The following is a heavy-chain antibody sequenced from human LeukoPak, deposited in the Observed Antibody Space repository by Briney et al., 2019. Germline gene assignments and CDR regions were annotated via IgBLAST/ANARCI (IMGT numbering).Heavy chain of an antibody. D-gene: IGHD2-2*01. Sequence: SQTLSLTCTVSGGSISSGDYFWSWIRQPPGKGLEWIGYIYYSGSTYYNPSLKSRVTTSVDTSKNQFSLKLSSETAADTAVYYCARAVPAAIYWFDPWGQGTLVTVSS. CDR2: IYYSGST. CDR1: GGSISSGDYF. CDR3: ARAVPAAIYWFDP. J-gene: IGHJ5*02. V-gene: IGHV4-30-4*01.